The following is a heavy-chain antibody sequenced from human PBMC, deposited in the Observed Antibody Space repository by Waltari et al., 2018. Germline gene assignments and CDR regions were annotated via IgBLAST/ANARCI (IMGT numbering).Heavy chain of an antibody. CDR1: GFTFSSYA. CDR3: AKDLITMVQGVRGYFDL. D-gene: IGHD3-10*01. CDR2: ISGSGGST. Sequence: EVQLLESGGGLVQPGGSLRLSCAASGFTFSSYAMSWVRQAPGKGLEWVSAISGSGGSTYYADSVKCRFTISRDNSKNTLYLQMNSLRAEDTAVYYCAKDLITMVQGVRGYFDLWGRGTLVTVSS. V-gene: IGHV3-23*01. J-gene: IGHJ2*01.